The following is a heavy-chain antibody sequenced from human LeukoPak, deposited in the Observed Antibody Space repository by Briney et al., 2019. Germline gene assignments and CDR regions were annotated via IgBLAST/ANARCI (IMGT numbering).Heavy chain of an antibody. D-gene: IGHD1-26*01. J-gene: IGHJ4*02. CDR1: GVSISSYY. CDR2: IYYSGST. Sequence: SETLSLTCTVSGVSISSYYWSWIRQPPGKGLEWIGYIYYSGSTNYNPSLKSRVTISVDTSKNQFSLKLSSVAAADTAVYYCARDGRVALDYWGQGTLVTVSS. CDR3: ARDGRVALDY. V-gene: IGHV4-59*01.